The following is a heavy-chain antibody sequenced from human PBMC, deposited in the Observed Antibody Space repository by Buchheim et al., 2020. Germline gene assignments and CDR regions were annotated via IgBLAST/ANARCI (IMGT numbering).Heavy chain of an antibody. D-gene: IGHD7-27*01. CDR1: GFTFSSYA. V-gene: IGHV3-23*01. CDR3: AKAHLGVHNYYYGMDV. J-gene: IGHJ6*02. Sequence: EVQLLESGGDLVQPGGSLRLSCAASGFTFSSYAMSWVRQAPGKGLEWVSAISGSGGSTYYADSVKGRVTISRDNYKNKLYLQMNSLRAEDTAVYYCAKAHLGVHNYYYGMDVWGQGTT. CDR2: ISGSGGST.